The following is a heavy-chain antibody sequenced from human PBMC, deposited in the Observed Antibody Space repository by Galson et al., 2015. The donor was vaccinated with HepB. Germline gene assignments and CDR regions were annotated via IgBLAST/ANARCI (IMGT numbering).Heavy chain of an antibody. D-gene: IGHD2-15*01. J-gene: IGHJ4*02. CDR2: INPNSGGT. CDR1: GYTFTGYY. V-gene: IGHV1-2*02. Sequence: SVKVSCKASGYTFTGYYMHWVRQAPGQGLEWMGWINPNSGGTYYAQTFQGRVTMTRDTSNSTTYMELSRLRSDDTAVYYCARAKVAATVRFDYWGQGTLVTVSS. CDR3: ARAKVAATVRFDY.